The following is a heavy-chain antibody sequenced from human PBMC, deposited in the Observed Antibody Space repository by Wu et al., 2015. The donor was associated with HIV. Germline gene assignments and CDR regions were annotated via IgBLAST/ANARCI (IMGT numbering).Heavy chain of an antibody. V-gene: IGHV1-24*01. CDR3: TAYPSDIWSTGLPY. D-gene: IGHD4-11*01. J-gene: IGHJ1*01. CDR2: FDPEEGKI. CDR1: GYSLMKLS. Sequence: HVQLEQSGAVVRKPGASVRVPCKVSGYSLMKLSIHWVRQAPGRGLEWMGGFDPEEGKIIYAQRFQGRIAMTEDRSTDTVYMDLNSLRSDDTAVYYCTAYPSDIWSTGLPYWGQGTWSPSPQ.